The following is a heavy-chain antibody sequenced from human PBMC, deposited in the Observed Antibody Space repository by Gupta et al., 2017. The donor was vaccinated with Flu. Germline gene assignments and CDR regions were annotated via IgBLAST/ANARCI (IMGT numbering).Heavy chain of an antibody. CDR3: ASLNEYDILTDYYSDY. D-gene: IGHD3-9*01. CDR1: GFTFDNFA. V-gene: IGHV3-30-3*01. Sequence: QVQLVESGGGVVQPGRSLRLSCTTSGFTFDNFAMHWVRQAPGKGLGWVAVISYDGSNKYYADSVKGRFTISRDNSKNTLYLQLDSLRPEDTAVYYCASLNEYDILTDYYSDYWGQGTLVTVSS. J-gene: IGHJ4*02. CDR2: ISYDGSNK.